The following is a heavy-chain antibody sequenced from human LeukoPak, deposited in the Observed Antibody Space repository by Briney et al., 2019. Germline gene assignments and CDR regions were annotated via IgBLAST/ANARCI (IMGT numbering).Heavy chain of an antibody. J-gene: IGHJ6*03. CDR3: VREVGVVPAAMGVYYYYFMDV. Sequence: GGSLRLSCAASGFTFSNIWMYWVRQAPGKGLVWVSSINHDGTRTDYADSVKGRFTISRDNAKNTLYLQMDSRRVDDTAAYYCVREVGVVPAAMGVYYYYFMDVWGKGATVIVSS. CDR1: GFTFSNIW. D-gene: IGHD2-2*01. CDR2: INHDGTRT. V-gene: IGHV3-74*01.